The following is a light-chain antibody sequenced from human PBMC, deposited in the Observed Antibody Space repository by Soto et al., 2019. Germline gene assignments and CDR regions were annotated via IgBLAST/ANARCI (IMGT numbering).Light chain of an antibody. J-gene: IGKJ2*01. CDR2: AAS. V-gene: IGKV1-9*01. Sequence: IQLTQSPSSLSASVGDRVTITCRASQGISSSLAWYQQKPGKAPKLLIYAASTLQSGVPSRFSGSGSGTDFTLTISSLQSEDFATYYCQQFNAYPPTFGQGTKLEIK. CDR3: QQFNAYPPT. CDR1: QGISSS.